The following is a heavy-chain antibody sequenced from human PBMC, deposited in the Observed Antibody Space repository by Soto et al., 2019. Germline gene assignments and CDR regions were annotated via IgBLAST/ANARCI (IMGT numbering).Heavy chain of an antibody. CDR2: IYYSGST. D-gene: IGHD4-17*01. V-gene: IGHV4-31*01. J-gene: IGHJ6*02. CDR3: ARDGPAVYGMDV. Sequence: QVQLQESGPGLVKPSQTLSLTCTVSAGSISSGGYYWSWIRQHPGKGLEWIGYIYYSGSTYYNPSLKSQVTISVDTSKTQFSLKLSSVTAADTAVYYCARDGPAVYGMDVWGQGTTVTVSS. CDR1: AGSISSGGYY.